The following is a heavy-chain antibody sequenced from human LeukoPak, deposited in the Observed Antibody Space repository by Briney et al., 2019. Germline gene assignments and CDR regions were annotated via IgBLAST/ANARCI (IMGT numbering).Heavy chain of an antibody. J-gene: IGHJ4*02. CDR1: GFTFSDYY. CDR2: ISSSGSTI. CDR3: ARDLHYYDSSGYLLDYFDY. D-gene: IGHD3-22*01. Sequence: GGSLRLSCAASGFTFSDYYMSWIRRAPGKGLEWVSYISSSGSTIYYADSVKGRFTISRDNAKNSLYLQMNSLRAEDTAVYYCARDLHYYDSSGYLLDYFDYWGQGTLVTVSS. V-gene: IGHV3-11*01.